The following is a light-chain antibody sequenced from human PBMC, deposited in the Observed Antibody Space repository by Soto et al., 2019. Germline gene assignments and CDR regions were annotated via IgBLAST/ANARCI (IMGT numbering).Light chain of an antibody. Sequence: DIVMTQSPLSLPVTPGEPASISCRSSQSLLHSTGSNYLDWYLQKPGQSPQLLIQLVSMRASGVPDRFTCSGSGTDFTLKISRVEAVDVGVYYCMQVLQTPVTFGPGTKVEI. CDR1: QSLLHSTGSNY. J-gene: IGKJ3*01. CDR3: MQVLQTPVT. CDR2: LVS. V-gene: IGKV2-28*01.